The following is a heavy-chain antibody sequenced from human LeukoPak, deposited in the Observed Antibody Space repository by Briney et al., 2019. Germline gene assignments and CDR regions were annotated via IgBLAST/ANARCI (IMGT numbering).Heavy chain of an antibody. CDR3: ARAGRGLGYYFDY. V-gene: IGHV3-30*04. J-gene: IGHJ4*02. CDR2: ISFGGHET. D-gene: IGHD3-10*01. Sequence: GGSLRLSCAASGFTFSRYALHWVRQAPGKGLEWVAVISFGGHETYYADSVRGRFTVSRDYSKNTLYLQMNNLGADDTAVYYCARAGRGLGYYFDYWGQGALVTVSP. CDR1: GFTFSRYA.